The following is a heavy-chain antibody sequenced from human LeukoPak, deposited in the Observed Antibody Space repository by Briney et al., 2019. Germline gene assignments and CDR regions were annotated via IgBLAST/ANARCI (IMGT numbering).Heavy chain of an antibody. CDR3: ARVWSSRYGYYYYYMDV. Sequence: SETLSLTCTVSGGSISSSSYYWGWIRQPPGKGLEWIGSIYYSGSTYYNPSLKSRVTISVDTSKNQFSLKLSSVTAADTAVYYCARVWSSRYGYYYYYMDVWGKGTTVTVSS. CDR1: GGSISSSSYY. CDR2: IYYSGST. V-gene: IGHV4-39*07. J-gene: IGHJ6*03. D-gene: IGHD6-13*01.